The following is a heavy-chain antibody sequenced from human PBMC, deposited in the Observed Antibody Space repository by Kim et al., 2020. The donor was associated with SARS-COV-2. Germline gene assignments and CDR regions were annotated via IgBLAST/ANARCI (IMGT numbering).Heavy chain of an antibody. CDR3: AREGTTVTGWFDP. J-gene: IGHJ5*02. D-gene: IGHD4-17*01. Sequence: AQKFQGRVTITADESTSTAYMELSSLRSEDTAVYYCAREGTTVTGWFDPWGQGTLVTVSS. V-gene: IGHV1-69*01.